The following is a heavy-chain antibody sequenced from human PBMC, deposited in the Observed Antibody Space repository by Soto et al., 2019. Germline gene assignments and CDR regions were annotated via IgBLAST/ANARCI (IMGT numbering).Heavy chain of an antibody. CDR2: ISSNGGST. D-gene: IGHD3-9*01. CDR3: VVNTYYDILTGSKTTYYYYGMDV. J-gene: IGHJ6*02. V-gene: IGHV3-64D*06. Sequence: GGSLRLSCSASGFTFSSYAMHWVRQAPGKGLEYVSAISSNGGSTYYADSVKGRFTISRDNSKNTLYLQMSSLRAEDTAVYYCVVNTYYDILTGSKTTYYYYGMDVWGQGTTVTVSS. CDR1: GFTFSSYA.